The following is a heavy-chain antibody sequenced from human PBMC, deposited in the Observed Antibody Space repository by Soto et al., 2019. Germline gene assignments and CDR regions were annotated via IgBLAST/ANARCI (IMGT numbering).Heavy chain of an antibody. V-gene: IGHV4-30-4*02. CDR1: GGSISGGDYY. CDR3: ARVDGHYDYVWGSYRLDV. Sequence: SDTLSLSCTVSGGSISGGDYYWSWIRQPPGKGLEWIGYIYYSGSTYYNPSLKSRVTISVDTSKNQFSLKLSSVTAADTAVYYCARVDGHYDYVWGSYRLDVWGQGTTVTVSS. D-gene: IGHD3-16*02. CDR2: IYYSGST. J-gene: IGHJ6*02.